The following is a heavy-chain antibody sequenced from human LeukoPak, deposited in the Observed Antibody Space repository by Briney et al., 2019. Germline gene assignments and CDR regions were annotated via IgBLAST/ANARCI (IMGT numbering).Heavy chain of an antibody. D-gene: IGHD6-13*01. J-gene: IGHJ4*02. Sequence: PEASVTVSCKASGYTFTSYGISWVRQAPGQGLEWMGWISAYNGNTNYAQKLQGRVTMTTDTSTSTAYMELRSLRSDDTAVYYCARDEQLVTRFDCWGQGTLVTVSS. CDR1: GYTFTSYG. CDR2: ISAYNGNT. V-gene: IGHV1-18*01. CDR3: ARDEQLVTRFDC.